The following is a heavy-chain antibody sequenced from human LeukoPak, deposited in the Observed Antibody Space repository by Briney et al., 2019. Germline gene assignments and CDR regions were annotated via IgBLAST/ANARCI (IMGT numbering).Heavy chain of an antibody. CDR2: IYYSGST. CDR1: GGSISSGDYY. Sequence: SETLSLTCTVSGGSISSGDYYWSWIRQPPGKGLEWIGYIYYSGSTYYNPSLKSRVTISVDTSKNQFSLKLSSVTAADAAVYYCARAGYSYGTGYYFDYWGRGALVTVSS. D-gene: IGHD5-18*01. J-gene: IGHJ4*02. V-gene: IGHV4-30-4*02. CDR3: ARAGYSYGTGYYFDY.